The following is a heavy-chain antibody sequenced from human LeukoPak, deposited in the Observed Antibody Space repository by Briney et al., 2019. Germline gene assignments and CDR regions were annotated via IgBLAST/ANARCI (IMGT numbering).Heavy chain of an antibody. V-gene: IGHV3-48*01. Sequence: GGSLRLSCAASGFTFSDYDMNWIRQAPGTGLEWVSYITGSSSSKCYADSVKGRFTISRDNAKNSLYLQMNSLRAEDTAVYYCARPTTSGWYPHWGQGTMVTVSS. CDR2: ITGSSSSK. CDR1: GFTFSDYD. D-gene: IGHD6-19*01. J-gene: IGHJ3*01. CDR3: ARPTTSGWYPH.